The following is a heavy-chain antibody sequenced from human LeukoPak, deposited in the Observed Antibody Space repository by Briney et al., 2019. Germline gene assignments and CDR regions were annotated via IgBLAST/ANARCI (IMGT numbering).Heavy chain of an antibody. Sequence: ASVKVSCKASGYTFTSYDINWVRQATGQGLEWMGWMNPNSGNTGYAQKFQGRVTMTRNTSISTAYMELSSLRSEDTAVYYCARDSSGWYFPPPYYYMDVWGKGTTVTISS. J-gene: IGHJ6*03. CDR2: MNPNSGNT. CDR1: GYTFTSYD. D-gene: IGHD6-19*01. V-gene: IGHV1-8*01. CDR3: ARDSSGWYFPPPYYYMDV.